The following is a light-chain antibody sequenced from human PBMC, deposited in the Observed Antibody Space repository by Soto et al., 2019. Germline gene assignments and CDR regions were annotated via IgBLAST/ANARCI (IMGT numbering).Light chain of an antibody. CDR3: QPYGSSPWT. V-gene: IGKV3-20*01. J-gene: IGKJ1*01. CDR1: QSVSSSY. Sequence: IVWTQSPGTLSLSPGERATLSCRASQSVSSSYLAWYQQQPGQAPRPLIYGASSMAIGIPDRFSGSGSGTDFALTISRLEPEAFAVYYCQPYGSSPWTFGQGTKVELK. CDR2: GAS.